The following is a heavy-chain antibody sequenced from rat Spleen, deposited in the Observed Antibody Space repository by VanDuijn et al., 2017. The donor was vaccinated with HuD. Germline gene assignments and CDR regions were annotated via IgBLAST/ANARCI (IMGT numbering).Heavy chain of an antibody. CDR3: TTGSFYNNYGFAY. CDR1: GFTYSNYV. J-gene: IGHJ3*01. Sequence: EVQLVESGGGLVQPGGSLKLSCAASGFTYSNYVMAWVRQAPTKGLEWVASISTGVGNTYYRDSVRGRFTISRDNAKSTLYLQMDSLRSEDTATYYCTTGSFYNNYGFAYWGQGTLVTVSS. V-gene: IGHV5-27*01. D-gene: IGHD1-10*01. CDR2: ISTGVGNT.